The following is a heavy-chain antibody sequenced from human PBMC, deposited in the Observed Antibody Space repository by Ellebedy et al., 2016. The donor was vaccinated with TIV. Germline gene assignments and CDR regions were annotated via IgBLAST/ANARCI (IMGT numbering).Heavy chain of an antibody. V-gene: IGHV3-9*01. Sequence: GGSLRLXXAASGFTFDDYAMHWVRQAPGKGLEWASGISWRGHYIGYADSVRGRFTISRDNAKSSLYLQMNSLRIEDTAVYYCTKDLLRGIWGGSGRDYWGRGTLVTVSS. CDR1: GFTFDDYA. CDR2: ISWRGHYI. J-gene: IGHJ4*02. D-gene: IGHD7-27*01. CDR3: TKDLLRGIWGGSGRDY.